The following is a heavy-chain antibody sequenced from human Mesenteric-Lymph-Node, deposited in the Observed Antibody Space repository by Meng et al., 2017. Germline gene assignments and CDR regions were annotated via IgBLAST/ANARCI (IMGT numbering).Heavy chain of an antibody. Sequence: GELVGSGGGVVQPGRSLRLSCAASGFTFSSYAMHWVRQAPGKGLEWVAVISYDGSNKYYADSVKGRFTISRDNSKNTLYLQMNSLRAEDTAVYYCARAPFGELSKIDYWGQGTLVTVSS. D-gene: IGHD3-10*01. CDR1: GFTFSSYA. V-gene: IGHV3-30*01. CDR2: ISYDGSNK. CDR3: ARAPFGELSKIDY. J-gene: IGHJ4*02.